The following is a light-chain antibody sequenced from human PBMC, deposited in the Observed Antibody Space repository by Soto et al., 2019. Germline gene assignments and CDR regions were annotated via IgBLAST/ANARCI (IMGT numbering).Light chain of an antibody. CDR1: QPISNY. Sequence: DIQMTQSPSSLSASVGDRVTITCRASQPISNYLNWYQHKPGKAPKVLIYAASNLHSGVPSRFSGSGSGTEFTLTISSLQPEDFATYYCQQSSTTTRTFGQGTKVDI. V-gene: IGKV1-39*01. CDR2: AAS. J-gene: IGKJ2*02. CDR3: QQSSTTTRT.